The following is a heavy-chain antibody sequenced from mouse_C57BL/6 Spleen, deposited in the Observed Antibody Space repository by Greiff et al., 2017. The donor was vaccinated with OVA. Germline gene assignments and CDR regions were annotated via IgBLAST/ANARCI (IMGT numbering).Heavy chain of an antibody. V-gene: IGHV1-59*01. CDR1: GYTFTSYW. CDR2: IDPSDSYT. J-gene: IGHJ2*01. CDR3: AREGGDGYYPFDY. Sequence: QVQLQQPGAELVRPGTSVKLSCKASGYTFTSYWMHWVKQRPGQGLEWIGVIDPSDSYTNYNQKFKGKATLTVDTSSSTAYMQLSSLTSEDSAVYYCAREGGDGYYPFDYWGQGTTLTVSS. D-gene: IGHD2-3*01.